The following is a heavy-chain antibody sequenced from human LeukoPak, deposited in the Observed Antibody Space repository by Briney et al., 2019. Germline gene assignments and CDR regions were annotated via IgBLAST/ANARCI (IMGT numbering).Heavy chain of an antibody. Sequence: GGSVSLSCAASGFTFSSYAMSWVRQAPGKGLEWVSGFSESGGTTYYADSVKGRFTISRDNCKNTLYLQMSRRRAEGTAVYFCAKDSCTSATCYTDKFYFDFWGQGTLVTVSS. D-gene: IGHD2-8*01. CDR1: GFTFSSYA. CDR2: FSESGGTT. V-gene: IGHV3-23*01. J-gene: IGHJ4*02. CDR3: AKDSCTSATCYTDKFYFDF.